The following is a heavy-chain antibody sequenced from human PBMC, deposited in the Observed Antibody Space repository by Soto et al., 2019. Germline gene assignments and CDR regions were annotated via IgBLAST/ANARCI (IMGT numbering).Heavy chain of an antibody. D-gene: IGHD4-17*01. V-gene: IGHV3-30-3*01. CDR2: ISYDGSNK. J-gene: IGHJ6*02. CDR3: ARVDGGLNVYYYYYYGMDV. CDR1: GFTFSSYA. Sequence: QVQLVESGGGVVQPGRSLRLSCAASGFTFSSYAMHWVHQAPGKGLEWVAVISYDGSNKYYADSVKGRFTISRDNSKNTLYLQMNSLRAEDTAVYYCARVDGGLNVYYYYYYGMDVWGQGTTVTVSS.